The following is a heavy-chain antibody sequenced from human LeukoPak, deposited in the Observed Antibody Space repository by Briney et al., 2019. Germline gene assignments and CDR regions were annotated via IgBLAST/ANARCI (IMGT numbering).Heavy chain of an antibody. CDR2: INPNSGGT. V-gene: IGHV1-2*02. D-gene: IGHD2-15*01. Sequence: ASVKVSCKASGYTFTGYYMHWVRQAPGQGLEWMGWINPNSGGTNYAQKFQGRVTMTRDTSISTAYMELSRLRSDDTAVYYCARARDCSGGSCYVWNYWGQGTLVTVSS. CDR1: GYTFTGYY. CDR3: ARARDCSGGSCYVWNY. J-gene: IGHJ4*02.